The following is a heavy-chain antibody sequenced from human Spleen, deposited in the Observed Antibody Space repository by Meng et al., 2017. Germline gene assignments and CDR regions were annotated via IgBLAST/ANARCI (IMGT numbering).Heavy chain of an antibody. CDR3: ARGPVVGATSPDFDY. CDR2: IKQDGSEK. D-gene: IGHD1-26*01. Sequence: GESLKISCAASGFTFSSYGMSWVRQAPGKGLERVANIKQDGSEKYYVDSVKGRFTISRDNAKNSLYLEMNSLRAEDTAVYYCARGPVVGATSPDFDYWGQGTLVTVSS. CDR1: GFTFSSYG. V-gene: IGHV3-7*01. J-gene: IGHJ4*02.